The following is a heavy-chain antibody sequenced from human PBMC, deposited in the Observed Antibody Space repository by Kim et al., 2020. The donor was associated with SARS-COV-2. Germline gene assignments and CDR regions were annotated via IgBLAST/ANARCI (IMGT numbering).Heavy chain of an antibody. J-gene: IGHJ4*02. CDR1: GFSFNNYA. CDR3: AKEMSHSGAPFFTD. V-gene: IGHV3-23*01. CDR2: IRGSGDGT. Sequence: GGSLRLSCVGSGFSFNNYAMSWVRQAPGKGPEWVAGIRGSGDGTFYTASVKGRFIISRDNSRNTVSLQMNNLRAEDTAIYFCAKEMSHSGAPFFTDWGQGTLVTVSS. D-gene: IGHD2-15*01.